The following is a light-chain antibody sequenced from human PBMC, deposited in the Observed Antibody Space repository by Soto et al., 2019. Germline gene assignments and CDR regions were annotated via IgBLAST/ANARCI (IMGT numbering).Light chain of an antibody. Sequence: QSVLAQPPSASGTPGQRVTISCSRSSSNIGSNTVTWYQQLPGTAPKLLIYSNNQRPSGVPDRFSGSKSGTSASLAISGLQSEDEADYYCAAWDDSLNGRVFGGGTKVTVL. CDR3: AAWDDSLNGRV. V-gene: IGLV1-44*01. J-gene: IGLJ2*01. CDR1: SSNIGSNT. CDR2: SNN.